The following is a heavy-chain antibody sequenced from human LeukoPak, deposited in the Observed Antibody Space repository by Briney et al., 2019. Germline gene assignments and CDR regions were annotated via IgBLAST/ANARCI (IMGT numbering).Heavy chain of an antibody. J-gene: IGHJ4*02. D-gene: IGHD3-22*01. V-gene: IGHV1-18*01. CDR2: ISAYNGNT. Sequence: ASVKVSCKASGYTFTSYGISWVRQAPGQGLEWMGWISAYNGNTNYAQKLQGRVTMTTDTSTSTAYMELRSLRSDDTAVYYCARDSTYYYDSSGYTTLDYWGQGTLVTVSS. CDR3: ARDSTYYYDSSGYTTLDY. CDR1: GYTFTSYG.